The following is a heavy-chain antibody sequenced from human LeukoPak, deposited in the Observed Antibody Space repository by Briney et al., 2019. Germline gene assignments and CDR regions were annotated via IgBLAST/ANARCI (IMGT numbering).Heavy chain of an antibody. Sequence: ASVKVSCKASGYTFTSYAMHWVRQARGERLEGMGWINAGNGNTKYSQKFQGRVTITRDTSASTAYMELSSLRSEDTAVYYCARDHSGWGSGWFDPWGQGTLVTVSS. CDR1: GYTFTSYA. V-gene: IGHV1-3*01. D-gene: IGHD6-19*01. J-gene: IGHJ5*02. CDR2: INAGNGNT. CDR3: ARDHSGWGSGWFDP.